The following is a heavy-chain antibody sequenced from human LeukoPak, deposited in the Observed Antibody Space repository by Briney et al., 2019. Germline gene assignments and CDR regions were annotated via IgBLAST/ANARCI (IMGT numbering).Heavy chain of an antibody. CDR2: INGGGVNT. Sequence: GGSLRLSCAASGFTFSSYAMSWVRQAPGKGLEWVSTINGGGVNTHYADSVKGRFTISRDNSKNTLYLQMNSLRAEDTAVYYCARAGAHYDSSGYYYVRGYYFDYWGQGTLVTVSS. CDR3: ARAGAHYDSSGYYYVRGYYFDY. V-gene: IGHV3-23*01. CDR1: GFTFSSYA. J-gene: IGHJ4*02. D-gene: IGHD3-22*01.